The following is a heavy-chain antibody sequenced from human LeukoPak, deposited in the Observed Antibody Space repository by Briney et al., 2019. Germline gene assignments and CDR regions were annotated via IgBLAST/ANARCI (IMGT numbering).Heavy chain of an antibody. CDR3: AMHYSPRYDILTAYFHY. J-gene: IGHJ4*02. CDR2: FSASGGST. CDR1: GFTFSTYA. V-gene: IGHV3-23*01. D-gene: IGHD3-9*01. Sequence: GGSLRLSCAASGFTFSTYAMSWVRQAPGKGLEWVSGFSASGGSTYYADSVKRRLPISRDNSKNTLYLQMNSLRADDTAVYYWAMHYSPRYDILTAYFHYWGQGTLV.